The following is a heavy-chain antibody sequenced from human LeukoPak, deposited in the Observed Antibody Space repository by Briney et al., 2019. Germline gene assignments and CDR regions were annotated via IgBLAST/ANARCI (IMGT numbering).Heavy chain of an antibody. V-gene: IGHV3-30*02. J-gene: IGHJ4*02. CDR3: AKDLERFGELLQFDY. Sequence: GGSLRLSCAASGFTFSSYGRHWVRQAPGKGLEWVAFIRYDGSNKYYADSVKGRFTISRDNSKNTLYLQMNSLRAEDTAVYYCAKDLERFGELLQFDYWGQGTLVTVSS. CDR2: IRYDGSNK. D-gene: IGHD3-10*01. CDR1: GFTFSSYG.